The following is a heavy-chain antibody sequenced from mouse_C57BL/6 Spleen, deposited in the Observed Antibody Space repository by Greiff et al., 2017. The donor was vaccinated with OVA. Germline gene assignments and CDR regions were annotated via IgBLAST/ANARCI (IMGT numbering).Heavy chain of an antibody. CDR3: ARARGRDWYFDV. Sequence: EVQLVESGGGLVKPGGSLKLSCAASGFTFSSYAMSWVRQTPEKRLEWVATISDGGSYTYYPDNVKGRFTISRDNAKNNLYLQMSHLKSEDTAMYYCARARGRDWYFDVWGTGTTVTVSS. CDR1: GFTFSSYA. V-gene: IGHV5-4*01. J-gene: IGHJ1*03. D-gene: IGHD1-3*01. CDR2: ISDGGSYT.